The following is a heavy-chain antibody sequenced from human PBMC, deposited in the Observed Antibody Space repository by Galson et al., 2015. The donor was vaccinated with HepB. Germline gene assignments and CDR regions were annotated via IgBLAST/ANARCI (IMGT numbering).Heavy chain of an antibody. J-gene: IGHJ6*03. CDR2: IWYDGSNK. CDR1: GFSFSSYG. D-gene: IGHD2-8*02. V-gene: IGHV3-33*01. Sequence: SLRLSCAASGFSFSSYGMHWVRQAPGKGLERVAVIWYDGSNKYYGDSMKGRFTISRDNSKNTLYLQMNSLRAEDTAVYYCARVYWDCYYMDVWGKGTKVTVPS. CDR3: ARVYWDCYYMDV.